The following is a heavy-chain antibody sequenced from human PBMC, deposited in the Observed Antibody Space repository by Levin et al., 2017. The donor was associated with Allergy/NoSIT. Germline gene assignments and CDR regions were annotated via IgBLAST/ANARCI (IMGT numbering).Heavy chain of an antibody. CDR3: VREIAEEGT. J-gene: IGHJ4*02. CDR2: ISDDGSSE. D-gene: IGHD1-1*01. CDR1: GFTFSNYA. V-gene: IGHV3-30-3*01. Sequence: SCAASGFTFSNYAMHWVRQAPGKGLEWVGVISDDGSSEFYIDSVKGRFTISSDNSKNRLYLQMDSLRAEDTALYYCVREIAEEGTWGQGTLVIVSS.